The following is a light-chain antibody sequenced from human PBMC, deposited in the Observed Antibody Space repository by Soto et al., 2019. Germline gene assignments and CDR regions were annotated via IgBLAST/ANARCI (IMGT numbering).Light chain of an antibody. J-gene: IGKJ1*01. CDR1: QSIDTY. CDR2: GAS. V-gene: IGKV3-15*01. Sequence: EIVLTQSPATLSVSPGERATLSCRASQSIDTYLAWYQQKPGQTPRLLIHGASTRATGIPARFSGSGSGTRFTLTIASLQSEDFAVYYCQQYDNWPRTFGQGTKVDI. CDR3: QQYDNWPRT.